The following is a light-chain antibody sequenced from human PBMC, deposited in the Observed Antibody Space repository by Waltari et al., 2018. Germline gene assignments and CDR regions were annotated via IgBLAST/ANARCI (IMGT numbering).Light chain of an antibody. J-gene: IGLJ2*01. CDR3: CAYTGSLLL. CDR2: DVS. CDR1: SRYVGIYGF. V-gene: IGLV2-23*02. Sequence: QSALTQPASVSGSPGQSTTISCTSRYVGIYGFVSWYQQLPGQAPKLIMSDVSKRPSGLSSRFSGSKSANTASLTISGLQPEDEADYFCCAYTGSLLLFGGGTRLTVL.